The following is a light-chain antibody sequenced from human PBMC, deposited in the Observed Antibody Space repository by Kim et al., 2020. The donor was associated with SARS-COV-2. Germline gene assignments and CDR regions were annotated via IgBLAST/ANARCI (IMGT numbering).Light chain of an antibody. V-gene: IGLV3-1*01. J-gene: IGLJ1*01. CDR1: KLGDKY. CDR2: QDS. Sequence: VSPGQTASITCSGDKLGDKYACWYQQKPGQSPVLVIYQDSKRPSGIPERFSGSNSGNTATLTISGTQAMDEADYYCQAWDSSTNVFGTGTKVTVL. CDR3: QAWDSSTNV.